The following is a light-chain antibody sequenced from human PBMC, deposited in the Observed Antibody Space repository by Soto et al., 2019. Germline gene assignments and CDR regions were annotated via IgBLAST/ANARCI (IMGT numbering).Light chain of an antibody. J-gene: IGKJ4*01. CDR3: QQYSNWXLLS. CDR1: QSVGSN. V-gene: IGKV3-15*01. Sequence: EVVLTQSPATLSVSPGAGATLSCRASQSVGSNLAWYQQKPGQTPRVLIYGASTRAIGIPARFSGSGFGTEFTLTISSLQSEDFVVYYCQQYSNWXLLSFGGGTK. CDR2: GAS.